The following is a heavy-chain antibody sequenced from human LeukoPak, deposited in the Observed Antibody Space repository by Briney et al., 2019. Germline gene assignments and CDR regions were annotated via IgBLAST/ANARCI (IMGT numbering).Heavy chain of an antibody. CDR3: ARSRTEWELLGY. Sequence: SETLSLTCAVYGGPFRGYYWIWIRQPPGKGLEWIGEINHSGSTNYNPSLKSRVTISVDTSKNQFSLKLSSVSAADTAVYYCARSRTEWELLGYWGQGTLVTVSS. D-gene: IGHD1-26*01. CDR2: INHSGST. CDR1: GGPFRGYY. J-gene: IGHJ4*02. V-gene: IGHV4-34*01.